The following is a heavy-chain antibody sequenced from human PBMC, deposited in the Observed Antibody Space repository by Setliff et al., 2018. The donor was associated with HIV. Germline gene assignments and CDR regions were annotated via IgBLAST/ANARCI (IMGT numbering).Heavy chain of an antibody. D-gene: IGHD3-16*01. J-gene: IGHJ4*02. V-gene: IGHV1-3*01. CDR2: INVGNGNA. CDR3: ARDWDIWDYFDY. Sequence: ASVKVSCKASGYTFTSHAMHWVRQAPGQKLHWVGWINVGNGNAKYSHKFQDRVTITRDTSASTVYMELSSLRSEDTAVYFCARDWDIWDYFDYWGQGTLVTVSS. CDR1: GYTFTSHA.